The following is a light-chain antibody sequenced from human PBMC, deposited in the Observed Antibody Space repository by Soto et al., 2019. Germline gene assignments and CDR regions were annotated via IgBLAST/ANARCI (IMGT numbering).Light chain of an antibody. V-gene: IGLV2-14*02. CDR2: EGT. CDR1: SSDVGSYTL. J-gene: IGLJ2*01. CDR3: SSYTSSSTLVV. Sequence: QSVLTQPASVSGSPGQSITISCTGTSSDVGSYTLVSWYQQNPGKAPKLIIYEGTKRPSGVSNRFSGSKSGNTASLTISGLQAEDEADYYCSSYTSSSTLVVFGGGTKLTVL.